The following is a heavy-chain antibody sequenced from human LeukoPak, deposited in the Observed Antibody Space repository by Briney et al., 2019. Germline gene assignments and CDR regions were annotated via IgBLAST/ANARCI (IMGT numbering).Heavy chain of an antibody. CDR3: ATTVYGSFDY. Sequence: VASVKVSCKVSGYTLTELSMHWVRQAPGKGLEWMGGFDPEDGETIYAQKFEGRVTMTEDTSTDTAYMELSSLRSEDTAVYYCATTVYGSFDYWGQGTLVTVSS. D-gene: IGHD3-10*01. J-gene: IGHJ4*02. CDR2: FDPEDGET. V-gene: IGHV1-24*01. CDR1: GYTLTELS.